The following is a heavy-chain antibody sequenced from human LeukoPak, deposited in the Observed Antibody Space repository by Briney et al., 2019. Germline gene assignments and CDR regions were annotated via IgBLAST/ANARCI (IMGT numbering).Heavy chain of an antibody. D-gene: IGHD3-3*01. J-gene: IGHJ3*02. CDR1: GFTFSSYS. CDR2: ISSSSSYI. V-gene: IGHV3-21*01. CDR3: AGGEEPNYDIWSGYYLGAFDI. Sequence: GGSLRLSCAASGFTFSSYSMNWVRQAPGKGLEWVSSISSSSSYIYYADSVKGRFTISRDNAKNSLYLQMNSLRAEDTAVYYCAGGEEPNYDIWSGYYLGAFDIWGQGTMVTVSS.